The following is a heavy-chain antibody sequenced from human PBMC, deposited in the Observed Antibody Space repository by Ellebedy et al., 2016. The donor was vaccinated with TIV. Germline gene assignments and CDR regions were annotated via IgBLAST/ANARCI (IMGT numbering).Heavy chain of an antibody. CDR3: ARDFGFGMGIGY. J-gene: IGHJ4*02. CDR2: ISSSASAI. CDR1: GFAFRSYE. V-gene: IGHV3-48*03. Sequence: GESLKISCAASGFAFRSYEMYWVRQAPGKGLEWVSYISSSASAIYYADSVKGRFTISRDNARNSLYLQMNSLRVEDTAVYYCARDFGFGMGIGYWGQGTLVTVSS. D-gene: IGHD1-14*01.